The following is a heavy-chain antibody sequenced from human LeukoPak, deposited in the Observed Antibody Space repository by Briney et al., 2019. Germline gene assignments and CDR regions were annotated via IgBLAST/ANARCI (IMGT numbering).Heavy chain of an antibody. Sequence: PGGSLRLSCAASGFTFSSYAMSWVRQAPGKGLEWVSAISGSGGSTYYADSVKGRFTISRDNSKNTLYLQMNSLRAEDTAVYYCAKDSQLYSYGPGVNWYFDLWGRGTLVTVSS. V-gene: IGHV3-23*01. CDR3: AKDSQLYSYGPGVNWYFDL. CDR1: GFTFSSYA. D-gene: IGHD5-18*01. J-gene: IGHJ2*01. CDR2: ISGSGGST.